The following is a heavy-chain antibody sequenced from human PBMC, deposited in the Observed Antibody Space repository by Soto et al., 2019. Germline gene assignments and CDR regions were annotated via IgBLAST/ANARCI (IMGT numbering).Heavy chain of an antibody. J-gene: IGHJ4*02. Sequence: PSETLSLTCAVSSGSISSNNWWSWVRQSPGKGLEWIGEIYHSGSINYNPSLKSRVTISVDKSKNQFSLKLSSVTAADTAVYYCARDSSGYSFIDNWGQGTLVTVSS. CDR1: SGSISSNNW. V-gene: IGHV4-4*02. D-gene: IGHD5-12*01. CDR2: IYHSGSI. CDR3: ARDSSGYSFIDN.